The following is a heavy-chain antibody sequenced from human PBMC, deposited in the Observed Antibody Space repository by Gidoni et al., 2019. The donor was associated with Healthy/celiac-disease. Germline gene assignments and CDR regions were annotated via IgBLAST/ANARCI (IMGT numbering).Heavy chain of an antibody. D-gene: IGHD2-15*01. CDR3: ARDRVVVAATATYFDY. J-gene: IGHJ4*02. CDR2: ISSSSSYI. CDR1: GFTFSSYS. V-gene: IGHV3-21*01. Sequence: EVQLVESGGGLVKPGGSLRLSCAASGFTFSSYSMNWVRQAPGKGLEWVSSISSSSSYIYYADSVKGRFTISRDNAKNSLYLQMNSLRAEDTAVYYCARDRVVVAATATYFDYWGQGTLVTVSS.